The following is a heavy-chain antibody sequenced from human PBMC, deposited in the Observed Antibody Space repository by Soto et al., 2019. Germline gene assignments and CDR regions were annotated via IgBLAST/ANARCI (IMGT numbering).Heavy chain of an antibody. J-gene: IGHJ4*02. D-gene: IGHD3-10*01. V-gene: IGHV3-23*01. CDR3: AKVPHYYGSGSYYDY. CDR1: GFTFSSYA. CDR2: ISGSGGST. Sequence: GGSLRLSCAASGFTFSSYAMSWVRQAPGKGLEWVSAISGSGGSTYYADSGKGRFTISRDNSKNTLYLQMNSLRAEDTAVYYCAKVPHYYGSGSYYDYWGQGTLVTVSS.